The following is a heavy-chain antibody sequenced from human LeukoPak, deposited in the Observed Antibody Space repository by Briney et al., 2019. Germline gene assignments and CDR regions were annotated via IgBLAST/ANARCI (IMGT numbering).Heavy chain of an antibody. J-gene: IGHJ4*02. CDR3: ARVHSSGWSGVDY. D-gene: IGHD6-19*01. CDR2: IIPIFGTA. Sequence: SVKVSCKASGGTFSSYAISWVRQAPGQGLEWMGGIIPIFGTANYAQKFQGRVTITADKSTSTAHMELSSLRSEDTAVYYCARVHSSGWSGVDYWGQGTLVTVSS. CDR1: GGTFSSYA. V-gene: IGHV1-69*06.